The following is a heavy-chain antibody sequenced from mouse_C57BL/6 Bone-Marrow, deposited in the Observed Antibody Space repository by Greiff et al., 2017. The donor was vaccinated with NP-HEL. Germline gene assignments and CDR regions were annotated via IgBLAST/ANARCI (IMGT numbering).Heavy chain of an antibody. V-gene: IGHV14-4*01. CDR3: TTVGYFDV. CDR1: GFNIKDDY. Sequence: EVQLQESGAELVRPGASVKLSCTASGFNIKDDYMHWVKQRPEQGLEWIGWIDPENGDTEYASKFQGKATITADTSSNTAYLQLSSRTSEDTAVYYCTTVGYFDVWGTGTTVTVSS. CDR2: IDPENGDT. J-gene: IGHJ1*03.